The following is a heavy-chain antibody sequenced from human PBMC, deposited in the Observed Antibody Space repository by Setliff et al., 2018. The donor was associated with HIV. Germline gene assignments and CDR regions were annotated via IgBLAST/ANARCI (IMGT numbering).Heavy chain of an antibody. D-gene: IGHD6-13*01. J-gene: IGHJ4*02. V-gene: IGHV1-69*13. CDR2: IIPIFGTA. CDR1: GGTFSSYG. CDR3: ARFSAPGIAAAGYFDY. Sequence: SVKVSCKASGGTFSSYGISWVRQAPGQGLEWMGGIIPIFGTANYAQKFQGRVTITADESTSTAYMELSSLRSEDTAVYYCARFSAPGIAAAGYFDYWGQGTLVTV.